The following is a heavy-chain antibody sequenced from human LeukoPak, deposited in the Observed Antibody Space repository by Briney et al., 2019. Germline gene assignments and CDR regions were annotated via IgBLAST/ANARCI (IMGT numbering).Heavy chain of an antibody. CDR3: ARDHIVVVPDATRWFDP. Sequence: GGSLRLSCAASGFTFSSYAMHWVRQAPGKGLEWVAVISYDGSNKYYADSVKGRFTISRDNSKNTLYLQMNSLRAEDTAVYYCARDHIVVVPDATRWFDPWGQGTLVTVSS. CDR1: GFTFSSYA. CDR2: ISYDGSNK. V-gene: IGHV3-30-3*01. J-gene: IGHJ5*02. D-gene: IGHD2-2*01.